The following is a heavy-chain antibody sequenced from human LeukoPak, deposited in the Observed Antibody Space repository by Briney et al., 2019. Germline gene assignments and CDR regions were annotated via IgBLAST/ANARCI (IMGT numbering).Heavy chain of an antibody. CDR1: GVSCDYYG. CDR2: INWNGGST. D-gene: IGHD4-17*01. J-gene: IGHJ4*02. V-gene: IGHV3-20*03. CDR3: ERDTVRRGFDY. Sequence: GSLILSSAASGVSCDYYGMSSGRQAPRKGLEWVSGINWNGGSTGYADSVKGLFTISRDNAKNSLDLQMNSLSAEDTALYYCERDTVRRGFDYWGQGTLVTVSS.